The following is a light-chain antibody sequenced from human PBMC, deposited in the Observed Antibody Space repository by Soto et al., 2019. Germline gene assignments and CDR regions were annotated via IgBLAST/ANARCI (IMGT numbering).Light chain of an antibody. CDR2: DTS. Sequence: EIVLTQSPATLSLSPGERATHSCRASQTVSRHLAWYQQKPGQAPRLLIYDTSNRATGIPARFSGSGSGTDFTLTISGLETEDFAVYYCQQRGNWPPGFSFGPGTTVDMK. CDR1: QTVSRH. CDR3: QQRGNWPPGFS. V-gene: IGKV3-11*01. J-gene: IGKJ3*01.